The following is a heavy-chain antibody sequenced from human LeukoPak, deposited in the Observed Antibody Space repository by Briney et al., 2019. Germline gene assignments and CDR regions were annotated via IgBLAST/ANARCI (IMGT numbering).Heavy chain of an antibody. CDR1: GFTFSSYA. D-gene: IGHD4-17*01. J-gene: IGHJ4*02. Sequence: LTGGSLRLSCAASGFTFSSYALSWVRQAPGKGLEWVSCISGSGGSTYYADSVKGRFTISRDNSKNTLYLQMNSLRAEDTALFFCAKQSGDYVGGGVNFDYWGQGTLGTVSS. V-gene: IGHV3-23*01. CDR3: AKQSGDYVGGGVNFDY. CDR2: ISGSGGST.